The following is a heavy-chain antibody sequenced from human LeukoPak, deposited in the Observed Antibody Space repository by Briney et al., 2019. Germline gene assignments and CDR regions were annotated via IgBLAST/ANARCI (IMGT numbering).Heavy chain of an antibody. CDR1: GFTFSRYT. J-gene: IGHJ3*02. D-gene: IGHD2-21*01. Sequence: GGSLRLSCAASGFTFSRYTMHGVRQAPGKGLEWVAVISYDGSDKYYADSVKGRFTISRDNSKNTLYLQMNSLRAEDTAVYYCARDPFILGPDAFDIWGQGTMVTVSS. CDR3: ARDPFILGPDAFDI. CDR2: ISYDGSDK. V-gene: IGHV3-30-3*01.